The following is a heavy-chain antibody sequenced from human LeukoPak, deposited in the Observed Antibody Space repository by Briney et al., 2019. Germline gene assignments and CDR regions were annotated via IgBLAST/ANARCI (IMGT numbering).Heavy chain of an antibody. CDR3: ARFSRRLWTPPDY. V-gene: IGHV3-23*01. CDR2: ISGSGGST. J-gene: IGHJ4*02. Sequence: PGRSLRLSCAASGFTFSSYAMHWVRQAPGKGLEWVSAISGSGGSTYYADSVKGRFTISRDNSKNTLYLQMNSLRAEDTAVYYCARFSRRLWTPPDYWGQGTLVTVSS. CDR1: GFTFSSYA. D-gene: IGHD2/OR15-2a*01.